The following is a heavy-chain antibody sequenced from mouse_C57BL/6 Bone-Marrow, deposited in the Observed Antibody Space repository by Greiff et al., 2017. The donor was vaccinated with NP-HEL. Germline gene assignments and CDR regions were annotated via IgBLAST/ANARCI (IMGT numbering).Heavy chain of an antibody. D-gene: IGHD2-1*01. CDR3: ARKGIYYGNLDY. V-gene: IGHV1-26*01. Sequence: EVQLQQSGPELVKPGASVKISCKASGYTFTDYYMNWVKQSHGKSLEWIGDINPNNGGTSYNQKFKGKATLTVDKSSSTAYMELRSLTSEDSAVYYCARKGIYYGNLDYWGQGTTLTVSS. CDR1: GYTFTDYY. CDR2: INPNNGGT. J-gene: IGHJ2*01.